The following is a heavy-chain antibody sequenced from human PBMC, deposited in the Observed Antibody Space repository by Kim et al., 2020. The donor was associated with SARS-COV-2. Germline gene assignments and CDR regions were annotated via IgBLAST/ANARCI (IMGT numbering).Heavy chain of an antibody. V-gene: IGHV1-69*13. CDR3: ASPRAGIYHGGPFDY. Sequence: SVKVSCKASGGTFSSYAISWVRQAPGQGLEWMGGIIPIFGTANYAQKFQGRVTITADESTSTAYMELSSLRSEDTAVYYCASPRAGIYHGGPFDYWGQGTLVTVSS. CDR2: IIPIFGTA. D-gene: IGHD6-19*01. J-gene: IGHJ4*02. CDR1: GGTFSSYA.